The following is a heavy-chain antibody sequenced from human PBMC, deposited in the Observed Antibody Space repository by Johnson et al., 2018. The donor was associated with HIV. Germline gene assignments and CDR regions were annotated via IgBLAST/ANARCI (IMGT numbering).Heavy chain of an antibody. D-gene: IGHD6-6*01. Sequence: QVQLVESGGGLVQPGGSLRLSCAASGFTFSSYAMHWVRQAPGKGLEWVAVISYDGSNKYYADSVKGRFTISRDNSKNTLYLQMSSLRADDTAVYYCAKGVRGSSCYDAFDIWGQGTMVTVS. CDR1: GFTFSSYA. V-gene: IGHV3-30-3*01. CDR3: AKGVRGSSCYDAFDI. J-gene: IGHJ3*02. CDR2: ISYDGSNK.